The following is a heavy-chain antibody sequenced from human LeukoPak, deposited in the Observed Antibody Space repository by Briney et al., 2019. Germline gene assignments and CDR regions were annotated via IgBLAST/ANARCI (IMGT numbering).Heavy chain of an antibody. V-gene: IGHV3-11*01. CDR2: ISSSGSTI. CDR3: ARGYSSSPAIFDY. CDR1: GFTFSDYY. D-gene: IGHD6-6*01. J-gene: IGHJ4*02. Sequence: KTGGSLSLSCAASGFTFSDYYMSWIRQAPGKGLEWVSYISSSGSTIYYADSVKGRFTISRDNAKNSLYLQMNSLRAEDTAVYYCARGYSSSPAIFDYWGQGTLVTVSS.